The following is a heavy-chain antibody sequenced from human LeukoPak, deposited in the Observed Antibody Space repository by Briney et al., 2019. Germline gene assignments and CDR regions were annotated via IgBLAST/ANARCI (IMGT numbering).Heavy chain of an antibody. J-gene: IGHJ4*02. Sequence: SGGILRLSCVASGFTFNNYAMSWVRQAAGKGREWVSANGGRGGSKYYADSVKGRFTVSRDNSKNTLYLQMNSLRAEDTAIYYCAKRKDLGYCSSTSCYYYFDYWGQGTLVTVSS. CDR3: AKRKDLGYCSSTSCYYYFDY. CDR2: NGGRGGSK. CDR1: GFTFNNYA. D-gene: IGHD2-2*01. V-gene: IGHV3-23*01.